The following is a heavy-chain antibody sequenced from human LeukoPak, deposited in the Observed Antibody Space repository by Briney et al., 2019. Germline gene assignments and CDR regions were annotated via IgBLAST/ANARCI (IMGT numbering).Heavy chain of an antibody. CDR2: INPNSGGT. V-gene: IGHV1-2*02. CDR1: GYTFTGYY. J-gene: IGHJ4*02. Sequence: ASVKVSCKASGYTFTGYYMHWVRQAPGQGLEWMGWINPNSGGTNYAQKFQGRVTMTRDTPISTAYMELSRLRSDDTAVYYCARTSQLLWFGESFDYWGQGTLVTVSS. CDR3: ARTSQLLWFGESFDY. D-gene: IGHD3-10*01.